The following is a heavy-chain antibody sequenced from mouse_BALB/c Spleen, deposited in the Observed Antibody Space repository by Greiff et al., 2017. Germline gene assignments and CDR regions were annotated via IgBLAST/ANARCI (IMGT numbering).Heavy chain of an antibody. CDR1: GYSITSDYA. CDR2: ISYSGST. Sequence: EVKLMESGPGLVKPSQSLSLTCTVTGYSITSDYAWNWIRQFPGNKLEWMGYISYSGSTSYNPSLKSRISITRDTSKNQFFLQLNSVTTEDTATYYCARGDPYWGQGTLVTVSA. CDR3: ARGDPY. J-gene: IGHJ3*01. V-gene: IGHV3-2*02.